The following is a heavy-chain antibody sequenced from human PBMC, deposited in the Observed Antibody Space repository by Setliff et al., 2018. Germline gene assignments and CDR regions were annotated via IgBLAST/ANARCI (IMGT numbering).Heavy chain of an antibody. V-gene: IGHV4-38-2*02. CDR1: GYSISSGYY. CDR3: ATLYDVLTGYYGLDV. D-gene: IGHD3-9*01. Sequence: SETLSLTCTLSGYSISSGYYWGWIRQPPGKGLEWIGSIYHSGSTYYNPSLKSRVTISVDTSKNQFSLKFISVTAADTAVYYCATLYDVLTGYYGLDVWGQGTTVTVSS. J-gene: IGHJ6*02. CDR2: IYHSGST.